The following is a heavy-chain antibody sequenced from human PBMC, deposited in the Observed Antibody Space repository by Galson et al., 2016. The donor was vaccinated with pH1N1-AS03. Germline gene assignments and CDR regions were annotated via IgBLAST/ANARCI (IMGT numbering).Heavy chain of an antibody. CDR1: GFSLPTRGVG. D-gene: IGHD1-26*01. CDR2: IYWTDER. Sequence: PALVKPTQRLTLTCTFSGFSLPTRGVGVGWIRQPPGGALEWLAVIYWTDERSYKPSLRTRLTASRGTSDNQVVLTLDTVDPADTGTYFCAHRAPFTVGATFVGGGQFDYWGQGTLVTASS. V-gene: IGHV2-5*01. CDR3: AHRAPFTVGATFVGGGQFDY. J-gene: IGHJ4*02.